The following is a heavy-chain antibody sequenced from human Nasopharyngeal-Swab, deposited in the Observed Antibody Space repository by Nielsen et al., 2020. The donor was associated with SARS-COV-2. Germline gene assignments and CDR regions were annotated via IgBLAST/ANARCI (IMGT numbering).Heavy chain of an antibody. J-gene: IGHJ3*02. CDR2: MNPNSGNT. V-gene: IGHV1-8*01. CDR3: ARGWLLHAFDI. D-gene: IGHD6-19*01. Sequence: ASVKVSCKASGYTFTGYYIHWVRQAPGQGLEWMGWMNPNSGNTGYAQKFQGRVTMTRNTSISTAYMELSSLRSEDTAVYYCARGWLLHAFDIWGQGTMVTVSS. CDR1: GYTFTGYY.